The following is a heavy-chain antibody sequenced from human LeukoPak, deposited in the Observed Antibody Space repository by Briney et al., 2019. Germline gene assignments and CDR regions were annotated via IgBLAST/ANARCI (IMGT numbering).Heavy chain of an antibody. CDR3: ARAIPYGSGSYRRWFDP. D-gene: IGHD3-10*01. CDR2: IIPIFGTA. J-gene: IGHJ5*02. V-gene: IGHV1-69*13. CDR1: GGTFSSYA. Sequence: GASVTVSCKASGGTFSSYAISWVRQAPGQGLEWMGGIIPIFGTANYAQKFQGRVTITADESTSTAYMELSSLRSEDTAVYYCARAIPYGSGSYRRWFDPWGQGTLVTVSS.